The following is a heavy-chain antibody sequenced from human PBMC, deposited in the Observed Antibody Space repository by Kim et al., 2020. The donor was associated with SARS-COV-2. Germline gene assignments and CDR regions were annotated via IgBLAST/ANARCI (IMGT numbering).Heavy chain of an antibody. V-gene: IGHV3-21*01. J-gene: IGHJ2*01. CDR1: GFTFSSYS. CDR3: ARGYSSSWNYAPHHRHWYFDL. Sequence: GGSLRLSCAASGFTFSSYSMNWVRQAPGKGLEWVSSISSSSSYIYYADSVKGRFTISRDNAKNSLYLQMNSLRAEDTAVYYCARGYSSSWNYAPHHRHWYFDLWGRGTLVTVSS. CDR2: ISSSSSYI. D-gene: IGHD6-13*01.